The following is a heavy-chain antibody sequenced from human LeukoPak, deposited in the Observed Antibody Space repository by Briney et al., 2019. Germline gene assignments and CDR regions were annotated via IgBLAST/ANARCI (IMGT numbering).Heavy chain of an antibody. CDR1: GGSFSGYY. Sequence: SETLSLTCAVYGGSFSGYYWSWIRQPPGKGLEWIGEINHSGSTNYNPSLKSRVTISVDTSKNQFSLRLTSVTAADTAVYYCATWLQMHFWGQGTLVTVSS. J-gene: IGHJ4*02. CDR2: INHSGST. V-gene: IGHV4-34*01. D-gene: IGHD5-24*01. CDR3: ATWLQMHF.